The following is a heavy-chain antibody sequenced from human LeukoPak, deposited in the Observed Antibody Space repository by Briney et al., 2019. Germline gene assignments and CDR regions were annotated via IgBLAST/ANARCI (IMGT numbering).Heavy chain of an antibody. V-gene: IGHV3-20*04. CDR2: INWNGGGT. Sequence: RAGGSLRLSCAASGFNFDDYGMSWVRQAPGKGLEWVSGINWNGGGTGYADSVKGRLTISRENAKNSLYLQMNSLKAEDTALYYCARGPLQTIPTSKIVVYYYPFDYWGQGTLVTVSS. J-gene: IGHJ4*02. CDR1: GFNFDDYG. D-gene: IGHD3-22*01. CDR3: ARGPLQTIPTSKIVVYYYPFDY.